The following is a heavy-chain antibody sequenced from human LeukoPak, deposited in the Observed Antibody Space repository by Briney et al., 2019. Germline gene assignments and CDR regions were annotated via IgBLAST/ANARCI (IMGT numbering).Heavy chain of an antibody. V-gene: IGHV3-21*01. CDR3: ARVQERCDSSGYYYYFDY. D-gene: IGHD3-22*01. CDR1: GSTFSSYS. Sequence: PGGSLRLSCAASGSTFSSYSMNWVRQAPGKGLEWVSSISSSSSYIYYADSVKGRFTISRDNAKNSLYLQMNSVRAEDTGVYYCARVQERCDSSGYYYYFDYWGQGTLVTVSS. J-gene: IGHJ4*02. CDR2: ISSSSSYI.